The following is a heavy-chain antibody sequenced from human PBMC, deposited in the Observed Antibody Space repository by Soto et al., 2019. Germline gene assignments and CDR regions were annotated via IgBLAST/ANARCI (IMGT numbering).Heavy chain of an antibody. CDR2: IYPGDSDT. D-gene: IGHD3-9*01. Sequence: ESLKISCKGSGYSFSSYWIGWVRPMPGKGLEWMGIIYPGDSDTRYSPSFQGQVTISADKSISTAYLQWSSLKASDTAMYYCARGLRYFDWLLRRYFDYWGQGTLVTVSS. CDR3: ARGLRYFDWLLRRYFDY. V-gene: IGHV5-51*01. CDR1: GYSFSSYW. J-gene: IGHJ4*02.